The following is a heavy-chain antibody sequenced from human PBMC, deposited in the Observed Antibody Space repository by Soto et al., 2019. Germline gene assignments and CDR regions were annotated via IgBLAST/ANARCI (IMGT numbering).Heavy chain of an antibody. CDR3: TRASPDRHHMDV. Sequence: GGSLRLSCAASGFTFSKFVMRWVRQTPGKGLEWVSTITETGGDTYYTDSVKGRFTISRDNSRSTLFLQMTSLRAEDTVLYYCTRASPDRHHMDVWGQGTTVTVSS. J-gene: IGHJ6*02. V-gene: IGHV3-23*01. CDR1: GFTFSKFV. CDR2: ITETGGDT.